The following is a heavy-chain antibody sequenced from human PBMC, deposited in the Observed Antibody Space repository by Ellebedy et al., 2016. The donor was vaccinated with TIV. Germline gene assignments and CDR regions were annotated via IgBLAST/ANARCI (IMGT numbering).Heavy chain of an antibody. CDR1: GYTFTNYG. V-gene: IGHV1-18*01. CDR2: ISAYNGNT. J-gene: IGHJ6*02. D-gene: IGHD4-17*01. CDR3: ARDTPSNDYGDYEYNGMDV. Sequence: ASVKVSCXASGYTFTNYGISWVRQASEQGFEWMGWISAYNGNTDYAQKFQGRIMMTTDTSRKTAYMELASLRSDDTAVYYCARDTPSNDYGDYEYNGMDVWGQGTTVTVSS.